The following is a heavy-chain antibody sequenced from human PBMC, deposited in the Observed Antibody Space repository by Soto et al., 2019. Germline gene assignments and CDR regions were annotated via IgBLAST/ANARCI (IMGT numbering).Heavy chain of an antibody. CDR1: GFTFDSPYSHG. Sequence: GGSLRLSCAASGFTFDSPYSHGMSWVRQSPGKGPEWVSTISSNGANTHYAESVKGRFTISKDASRNTVHLHMNSLRAEDTATYFCVTWVSAHFDYWGHGTPVTVS. CDR3: VTWVSAHFDY. CDR2: ISSNGANT. D-gene: IGHD2-8*01. V-gene: IGHV3-23*01. J-gene: IGHJ4*01.